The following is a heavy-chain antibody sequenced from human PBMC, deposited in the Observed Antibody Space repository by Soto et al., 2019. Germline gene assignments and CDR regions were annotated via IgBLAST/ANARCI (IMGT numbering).Heavy chain of an antibody. J-gene: IGHJ4*02. CDR3: ARTTVTNSRDY. CDR1: GFTFSSYP. V-gene: IGHV3-23*01. Sequence: EVQLLESGGGLVQPGGSLRLSCAASGFTFSSYPMSWVRQDPGRGLEYAASISGSGGNTYYADSVKGRFPISRDIAKNALYLKMNSLRVEDTAVYYCARTTVTNSRDYCGQVTLVTVSS. D-gene: IGHD4-17*01. CDR2: ISGSGGNT.